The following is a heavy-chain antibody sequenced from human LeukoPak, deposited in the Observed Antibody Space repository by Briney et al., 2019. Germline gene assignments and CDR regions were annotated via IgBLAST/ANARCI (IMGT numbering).Heavy chain of an antibody. CDR3: AGWIQQGPLDY. Sequence: KSSGTLSLTCTVSGGSISSYYWSWIRQPAGKGLEWIGHIYTSGSTNYNPSLKSRVTMSVDTSKNQFSLKLRSVTAADTAVYYCAGWIQQGPLDYWGQGTLVTVSS. CDR2: IYTSGST. CDR1: GGSISSYY. J-gene: IGHJ4*02. D-gene: IGHD5-18*01. V-gene: IGHV4-4*07.